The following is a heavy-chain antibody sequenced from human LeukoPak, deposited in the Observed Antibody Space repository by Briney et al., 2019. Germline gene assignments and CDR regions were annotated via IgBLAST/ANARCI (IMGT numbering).Heavy chain of an antibody. J-gene: IGHJ4*02. D-gene: IGHD4-17*01. V-gene: IGHV3-23*01. CDR2: ISDGGGTT. CDR3: AKSYGDYLGYFDS. CDR1: GFTLSSCA. Sequence: TGGSLRLSCAASGFTLSSCAMSWVRQAPGKGLEWVSGISDGGGTTNYADAVKGRFTISRDKSKNTLFLQMNSLRAEDMAVYYCAKSYGDYLGYFDSWGQGTLVTVSS.